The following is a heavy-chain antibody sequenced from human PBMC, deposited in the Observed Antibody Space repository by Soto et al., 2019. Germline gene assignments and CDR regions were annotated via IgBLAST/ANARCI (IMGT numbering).Heavy chain of an antibody. CDR2: INSGGSSI. CDR3: ARDLTNYFDY. CDR1: GFTFSNYE. V-gene: IGHV3-48*03. D-gene: IGHD3-9*01. J-gene: IGHJ4*02. Sequence: GGSLRLSCAASGFTFSNYEMNWVRQAPGKGLEWVSYINSGGSSIYYADSVKGRLTISRDNAKDSLYLQMNSLRAEDTAFYYCARDLTNYFDYWGQGTLVTVSS.